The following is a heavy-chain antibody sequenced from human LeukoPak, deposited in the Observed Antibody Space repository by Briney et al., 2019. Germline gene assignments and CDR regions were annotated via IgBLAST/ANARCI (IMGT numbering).Heavy chain of an antibody. CDR1: GGSISSSSYY. CDR2: IYYSGST. CDR3: AREGRRIAAAGILSAFDI. Sequence: SETLSLTCTVSGGSISSSSYYWGWIRQPPGKGLEWIGSIYYSGSTCYNPSLKSRVTISVDTSKNQFSLKLSSVTAADTAVYYCAREGRRIAAAGILSAFDIWGQGTMVTVSS. J-gene: IGHJ3*02. D-gene: IGHD6-13*01. V-gene: IGHV4-39*07.